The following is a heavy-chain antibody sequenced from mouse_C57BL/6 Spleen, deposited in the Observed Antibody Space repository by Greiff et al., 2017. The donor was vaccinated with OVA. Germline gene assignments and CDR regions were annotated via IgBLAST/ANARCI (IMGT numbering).Heavy chain of an antibody. Sequence: QVQLKQPGAELVRPGSSVKLSCKASGYTFTSYWMHWVKQRPIQGLEWIGNIDPSDSETHYNQKFKDKATLTVDKSSSTAYMQLSSLTSEDSAVYYCASEGLLRAMDYWGQGTSVTVSS. J-gene: IGHJ4*01. D-gene: IGHD2-13*01. CDR3: ASEGLLRAMDY. V-gene: IGHV1-52*01. CDR2: IDPSDSET. CDR1: GYTFTSYW.